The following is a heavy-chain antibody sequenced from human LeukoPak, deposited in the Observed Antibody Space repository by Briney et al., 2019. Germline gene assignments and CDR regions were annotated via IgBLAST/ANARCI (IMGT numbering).Heavy chain of an antibody. Sequence: SVKVSCKASGGTFTSYGISWGRQAPGRGFEGMGGIVPVFGTKNHGQNFQGRVTITGDESTSTASMELSSLRSEDTAVYYCAGGPITCWLIRYYFEYWGQGTLVTVSS. CDR1: GGTFTSYG. CDR2: IVPVFGTK. J-gene: IGHJ4*02. D-gene: IGHD3-9*01. CDR3: AGGPITCWLIRYYFEY. V-gene: IGHV1-69*13.